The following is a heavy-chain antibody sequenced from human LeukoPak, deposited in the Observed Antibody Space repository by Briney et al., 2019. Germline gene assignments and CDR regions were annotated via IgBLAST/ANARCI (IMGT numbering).Heavy chain of an antibody. Sequence: PGGSLRLSRAASGFTFSSYGMHWVRQAPGKGLEWVAVIWYDGSNKYYADSVKGRFTISRDNSKNTLYLQMNSLRAEDTAVYYCARDGCGGSCYYFDYWGQGTLVTVSS. CDR3: ARDGCGGSCYYFDY. V-gene: IGHV3-33*01. J-gene: IGHJ4*02. D-gene: IGHD2-15*01. CDR2: IWYDGSNK. CDR1: GFTFSSYG.